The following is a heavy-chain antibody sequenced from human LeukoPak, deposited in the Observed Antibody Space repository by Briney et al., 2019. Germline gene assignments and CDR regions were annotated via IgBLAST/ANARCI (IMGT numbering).Heavy chain of an antibody. CDR3: ARGQYFDY. V-gene: IGHV1-18*01. Sequence: GASVKVSCKASGYTFTTYSISWVRQAPGQGLEWMGWISAYNGNTDSAQNLQGRVTMTTDTSTSTAYMELRSLRSDDTAVYYCARGQYFDYWGQGTLVTVSS. CDR2: ISAYNGNT. CDR1: GYTFTTYS. J-gene: IGHJ4*02.